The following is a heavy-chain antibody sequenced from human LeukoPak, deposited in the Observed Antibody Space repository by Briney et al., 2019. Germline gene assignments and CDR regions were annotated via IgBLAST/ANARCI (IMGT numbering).Heavy chain of an antibody. CDR2: IYTSGST. Sequence: SETLSLTCTVSGGSTSSNYWSWIRQPAGKGLGWIGRIYTSGSTNYNPSLKSRVTMSVDTSKNQFSLKLSSVNAADTAVYYCARDVVGATTDAFDIWGQGTRVTVSP. CDR1: GGSTSSNY. V-gene: IGHV4-4*07. J-gene: IGHJ3*02. D-gene: IGHD1-26*01. CDR3: ARDVVGATTDAFDI.